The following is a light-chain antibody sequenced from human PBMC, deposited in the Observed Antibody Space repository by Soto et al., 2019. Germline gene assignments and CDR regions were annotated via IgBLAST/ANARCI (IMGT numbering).Light chain of an antibody. CDR2: SAS. V-gene: IGKV1-9*01. CDR1: RGINNY. J-gene: IGKJ3*01. Sequence: DIQLTQSPSFLSASVGDRVTITCRASRGINNYLVWYQQKPGQAPNLLIFSASTLQSGVPSRFSGSGSGTEFTLTISSLQPEDFATYYCQQINSYPLTFGPGTKVDIK. CDR3: QQINSYPLT.